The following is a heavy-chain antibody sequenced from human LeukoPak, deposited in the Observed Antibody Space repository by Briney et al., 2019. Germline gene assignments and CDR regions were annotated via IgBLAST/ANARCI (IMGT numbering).Heavy chain of an antibody. Sequence: PGGSLRLSCAVSGFTFSRYSMNWVRQAPGKGLEWASSITTSSGNMYYADSVKGRFTISRDNAKNSLYLQMNSLRAEDTGIYYCARDRDSIAAAGDFDYWGQGTQVTVSS. J-gene: IGHJ4*02. V-gene: IGHV3-21*01. CDR1: GFTFSRYS. CDR2: ITTSSGNM. D-gene: IGHD6-13*01. CDR3: ARDRDSIAAAGDFDY.